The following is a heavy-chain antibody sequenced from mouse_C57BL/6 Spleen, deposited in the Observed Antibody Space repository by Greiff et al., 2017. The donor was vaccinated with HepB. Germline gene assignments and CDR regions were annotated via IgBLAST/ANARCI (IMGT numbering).Heavy chain of an antibody. Sequence: EVKLMESGGGLVQPGGSLKLSCAASGIDFSRYWLSWVRRDPGKGLEWIGENNPDNSTINYAPSLKDKFIISRDNAKNTLYLQMSKVRSEDTALYYCARGDGYPSGFAYWGQGTLVTVSA. D-gene: IGHD2-3*01. J-gene: IGHJ3*01. V-gene: IGHV4-1*01. CDR3: ARGDGYPSGFAY. CDR1: GIDFSRYW. CDR2: NNPDNSTI.